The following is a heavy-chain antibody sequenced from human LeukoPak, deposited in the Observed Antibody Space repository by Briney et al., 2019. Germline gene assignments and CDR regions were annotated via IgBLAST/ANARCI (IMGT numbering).Heavy chain of an antibody. CDR2: ISYNGSHK. D-gene: IGHD2-21*02. J-gene: IGHJ3*02. CDR1: GFTFSTYW. V-gene: IGHV3-30*18. Sequence: PGGSLRLSCEVSGFTFSTYWMTWVRQAPGKGLEWVAVISYNGSHKYYADSVKGRFTISRDNSKNTLYLQMNSLRLEDTAVYYCAKGSGDWGAFDIWGQGTMVTVSS. CDR3: AKGSGDWGAFDI.